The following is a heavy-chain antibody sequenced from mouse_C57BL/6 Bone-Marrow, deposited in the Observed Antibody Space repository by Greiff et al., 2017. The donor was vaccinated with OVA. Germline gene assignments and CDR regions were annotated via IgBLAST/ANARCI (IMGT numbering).Heavy chain of an antibody. Sequence: EVQLVESGGGLVQPGGSMKLSCVASGFTFSNYWMNWVRQSPEKGLEWVAQIRLKSDNYATHYAESVKGRFTISRDDSKSSVFLQMNYLSAEDTGIYYCTGVKLGRDYAMDYWGQGTSVTVSS. V-gene: IGHV6-3*01. CDR1: GFTFSNYW. CDR3: TGVKLGRDYAMDY. J-gene: IGHJ4*01. CDR2: IRLKSDNYAT. D-gene: IGHD4-1*01.